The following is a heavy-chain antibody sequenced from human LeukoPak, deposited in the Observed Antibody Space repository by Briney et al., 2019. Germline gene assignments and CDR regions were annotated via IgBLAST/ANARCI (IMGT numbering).Heavy chain of an antibody. D-gene: IGHD6-6*01. CDR1: GYTLTELS. Sequence: ASVKVSCKVSGYTLTELSMHWVRQAPGKGLEWMGGFDPEDGETIYAQKFQGRVTMTEDTSTDTAYMELSSLRSEDTAVYYCARTSGQLGAFDIWGQGTMVTVSS. J-gene: IGHJ3*02. CDR2: FDPEDGET. CDR3: ARTSGQLGAFDI. V-gene: IGHV1-24*01.